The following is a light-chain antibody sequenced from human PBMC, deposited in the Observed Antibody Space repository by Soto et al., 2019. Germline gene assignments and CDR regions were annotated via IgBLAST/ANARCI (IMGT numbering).Light chain of an antibody. Sequence: QSVLTQPASVSGSPGQSITISCTGTSSDVGGYNYVSWYQQHPGKAPKLMIYDVSNRPSGVSNRFSGSKCGNTASLTISGLQAEDEADYYCSSDTSSSTWVFGGGTKVTVL. CDR2: DVS. CDR1: SSDVGGYNY. V-gene: IGLV2-14*01. J-gene: IGLJ3*02. CDR3: SSDTSSSTWV.